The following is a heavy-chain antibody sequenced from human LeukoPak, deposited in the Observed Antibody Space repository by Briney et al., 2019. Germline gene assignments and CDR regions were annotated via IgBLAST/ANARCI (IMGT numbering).Heavy chain of an antibody. CDR3: ARGWGE. J-gene: IGHJ4*02. Sequence: GGSLRLSCAASGFTFSNYEMNWVRQPPGKGLEWVSYINSGGTTIYYADSVRGRFTISRDNARNSLYLQMNSLRAEDTAVYYCARGWGEGGQGTLATVSS. CDR1: GFTFSNYE. D-gene: IGHD3-10*01. V-gene: IGHV3-48*03. CDR2: INSGGTTI.